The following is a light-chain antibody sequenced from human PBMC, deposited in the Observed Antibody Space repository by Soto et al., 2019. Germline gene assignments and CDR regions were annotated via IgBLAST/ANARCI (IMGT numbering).Light chain of an antibody. CDR2: DVS. V-gene: IGLV2-14*01. Sequence: QSALTQPASVSGSPGQSITISCTGTSSDVGGYNYVSWYQQHPGKAPKLMIYDVSNRPSGVSNRFSGSKSGNTASLTISGLQAEDEADYYCSSYTSSSTLDWVFGTGTKLTVL. CDR3: SSYTSSSTLDWV. J-gene: IGLJ1*01. CDR1: SSDVGGYNY.